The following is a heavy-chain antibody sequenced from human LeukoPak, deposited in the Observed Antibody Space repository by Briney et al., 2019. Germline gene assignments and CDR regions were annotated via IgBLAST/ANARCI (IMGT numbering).Heavy chain of an antibody. Sequence: GGSLRLSCAASGFTFSSYSMNWVRQAPGKGLEWVSSISSSSSYIYYADSVKGRFTISRDNAKNSLYLQMNSLRAEDTAVYYWAREDCSIPSSKAPQNYYYYYMDVGEKGT. J-gene: IGHJ6*03. CDR1: GFTFSSYS. CDR3: AREDCSIPSSKAPQNYYYYYMDV. D-gene: IGHD2-2*01. V-gene: IGHV3-21*01. CDR2: ISSSSSYI.